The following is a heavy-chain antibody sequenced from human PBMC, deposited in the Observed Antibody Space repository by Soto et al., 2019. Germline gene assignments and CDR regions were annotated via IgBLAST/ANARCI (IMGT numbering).Heavy chain of an antibody. Sequence: QVYLVQSGAEVREPGASVKVSCKPSGYTFTTYAMHWVRQAPGQRLEWMGWINAGNGNTKYSHKFQGRVTNSRDTSASTVYMELSSLISEDTAVYFCARASYDLLTGITSLSYFDYWGQGTLVTVSS. CDR1: GYTFTTYA. J-gene: IGHJ4*02. CDR3: ARASYDLLTGITSLSYFDY. CDR2: INAGNGNT. D-gene: IGHD3-9*01. V-gene: IGHV1-3*01.